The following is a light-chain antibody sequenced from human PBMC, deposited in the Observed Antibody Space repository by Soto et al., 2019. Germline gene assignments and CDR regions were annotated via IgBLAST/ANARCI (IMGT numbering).Light chain of an antibody. CDR2: ADS. CDR1: QGISNY. CDR3: QQYDSFPVT. V-gene: IGKV1-27*01. J-gene: IGKJ5*01. Sequence: DIQMTQSPSSVSASIGDTVTITCRASQGISNYLAWYQQKPGKVPKLLIYADSTLQSGVPSRFNGSESGTDFTLTISSMQPEDIATYYCQQYDSFPVTFGQRTRLEI.